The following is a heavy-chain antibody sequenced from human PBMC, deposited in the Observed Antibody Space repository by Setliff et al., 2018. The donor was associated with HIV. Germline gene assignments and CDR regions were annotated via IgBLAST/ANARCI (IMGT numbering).Heavy chain of an antibody. D-gene: IGHD3-16*02. J-gene: IGHJ4*02. CDR1: GGSISSGGYY. CDR3: ARAAPYYDYVWGSYRHFDY. Sequence: SETLSLTCTVSGGSISSGGYYWSWIRQHPGKGLEWIGYIYYSGSTYYNPSLKSRVTISVDTSKNQFSLKLSSATAADTAVYYCARAAPYYDYVWGSYRHFDYWDQETLVTVSS. V-gene: IGHV4-31*03. CDR2: IYYSGST.